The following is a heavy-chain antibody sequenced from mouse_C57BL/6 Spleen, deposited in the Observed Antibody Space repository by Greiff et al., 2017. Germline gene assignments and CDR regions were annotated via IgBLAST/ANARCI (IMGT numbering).Heavy chain of an antibody. D-gene: IGHD2-4*01. V-gene: IGHV1-82*01. Sequence: VQLQQSGPELVKPGASVKISCKASGYAFSSSWMNWVKQRPGKGLEWIGRIYPGDGDTNYNGKFKGKATLTADKSSSTAYMQLSSLTSEDSAVYFCARVYYDYVSFDYWGQGTTLTVSS. CDR1: GYAFSSSW. CDR3: ARVYYDYVSFDY. J-gene: IGHJ2*01. CDR2: IYPGDGDT.